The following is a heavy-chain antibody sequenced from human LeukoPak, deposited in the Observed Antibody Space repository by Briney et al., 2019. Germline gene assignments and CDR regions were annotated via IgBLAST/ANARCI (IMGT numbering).Heavy chain of an antibody. V-gene: IGHV4-59*01. J-gene: IGHJ4*02. Sequence: MPSETLSLTCIVSGGSINYYYWSWIRQPPGKGLEWIGYIYYSGSTNYNPSLKSRVTISVDTSKNQFSLKLSSVTAADTAVYYCARKGGYSYGYDYWGQGTLVTVSS. CDR1: GGSINYYY. D-gene: IGHD5-18*01. CDR3: ARKGGYSYGYDY. CDR2: IYYSGST.